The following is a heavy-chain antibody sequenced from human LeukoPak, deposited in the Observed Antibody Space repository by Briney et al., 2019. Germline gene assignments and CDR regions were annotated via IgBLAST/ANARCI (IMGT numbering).Heavy chain of an antibody. CDR3: ARDSRGFSVDP. CDR1: GYTFTAYY. V-gene: IGHV1-2*02. J-gene: IGHJ5*02. CDR2: INPNSGVT. D-gene: IGHD2-15*01. Sequence: ASVKVSCKASGYTFTAYYMHWVRQAPGQGLEWMGWINPNSGVTNYAQKFQGRVTMTRYTSISTACMELSRLTSDDTAVYYCARDSRGFSVDPWGQGTLVTVSS.